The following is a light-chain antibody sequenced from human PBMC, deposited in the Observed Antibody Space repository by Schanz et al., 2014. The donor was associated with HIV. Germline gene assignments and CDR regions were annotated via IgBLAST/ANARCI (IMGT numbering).Light chain of an antibody. CDR3: HNYHSAPWT. CDR2: AAS. V-gene: IGKV1-27*01. CDR1: QDIRYF. J-gene: IGKJ1*01. Sequence: EIQMTQSPSSLSASVGDRVTIPCRASQDIRYFLAWSQQKPGKVPDLLIYAASTLQSGVPSRFSGSGSGTDFTLTISSLQPEDDATYYCHNYHSAPWTLGQGTKLQIK.